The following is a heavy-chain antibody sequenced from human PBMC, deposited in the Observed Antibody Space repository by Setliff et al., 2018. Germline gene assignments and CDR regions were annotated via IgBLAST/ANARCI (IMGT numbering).Heavy chain of an antibody. CDR3: AKEYYDYVWGSP. CDR1: GFTFSSYG. D-gene: IGHD3-16*01. J-gene: IGHJ5*02. CDR2: ISYDGSNK. V-gene: IGHV3-30*18. Sequence: LRLSCAASGFTFSSYGMHWVRQAPGKGLEWVAVISYDGSNKYYADSVKGRFTISGDNSKNTLYLQMNSLRAEDTAVYYCAKEYYDYVWGSPWGQGTLVTVSS.